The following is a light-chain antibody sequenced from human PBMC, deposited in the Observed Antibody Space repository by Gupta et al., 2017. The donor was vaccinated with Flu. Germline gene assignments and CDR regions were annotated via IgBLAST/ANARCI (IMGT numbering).Light chain of an antibody. CDR2: TVS. CDR3: MQDAHWPGA. J-gene: IGKJ1*01. Sequence: ISGRSSQSLVYSDGNTYLQWCQQKPGHSPRRLIYTVSNREAGVPDRFSGSGSGTGFTLKISRVEADDVGVYYCMQDAHWPGAFGQGTKVEIK. CDR1: QSLVYSDGNTY. V-gene: IGKV2-30*01.